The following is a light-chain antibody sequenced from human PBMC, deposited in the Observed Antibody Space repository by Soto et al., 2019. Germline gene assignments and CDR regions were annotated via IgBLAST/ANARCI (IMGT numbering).Light chain of an antibody. CDR3: QQSYCTLWT. CDR1: QSISSY. Sequence: DIQMTQSPSSLSASVGDRVTITCRASQSISSYLNWYQQKPGDAPKLLIYAASSLQSGVPSRFSSSGSRTYFTLTISSLHPEDFATYYCQQSYCTLWTFGQGTKVEIK. J-gene: IGKJ1*01. V-gene: IGKV1-39*01. CDR2: AAS.